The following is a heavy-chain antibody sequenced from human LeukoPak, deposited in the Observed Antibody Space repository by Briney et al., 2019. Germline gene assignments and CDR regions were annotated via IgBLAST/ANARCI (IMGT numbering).Heavy chain of an antibody. D-gene: IGHD4-11*01. J-gene: IGHJ4*02. V-gene: IGHV3-33*06. CDR1: GFTSSSYG. CDR2: IWYDGSNK. Sequence: GGSLRLSCAASGFTSSSYGMHWVRQAPGKGLEWVAVIWYDGSNKYYADSVKGRFTISRDNSKNTLYLQMNSLRAEDTAVYYCAKDLGDYSNYGPDYWGQGTLVTVSS. CDR3: AKDLGDYSNYGPDY.